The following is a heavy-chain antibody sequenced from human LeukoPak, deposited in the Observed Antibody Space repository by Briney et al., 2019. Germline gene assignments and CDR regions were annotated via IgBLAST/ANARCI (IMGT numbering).Heavy chain of an antibody. CDR3: AKDISSVVVVPAAMSGGNDY. J-gene: IGHJ4*02. Sequence: PGGSLRLSCAASRFTFSYYAMIWVGPAPGKGLEGVSAISGSGGSTSYADGVKGRFTISRDNSKNTLYLQMNSLRGEDTAVYYCAKDISSVVVVPAAMSGGNDYWGQGTLVTVSS. CDR2: ISGSGGST. V-gene: IGHV3-23*01. CDR1: RFTFSYYA. D-gene: IGHD2-2*01.